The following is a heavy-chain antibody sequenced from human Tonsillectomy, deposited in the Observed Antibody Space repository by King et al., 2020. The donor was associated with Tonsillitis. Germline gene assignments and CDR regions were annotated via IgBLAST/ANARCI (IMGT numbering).Heavy chain of an antibody. CDR2: ISWSGGST. J-gene: IGHJ6*03. CDR3: MRARTTREYSPYLDV. V-gene: IGHV3-20*01. Sequence: VQLVESGGGVVRPGGSLRLSCAASGFTFDDYSMSWVRQAPGKGLEWVSGISWSGGSTAYADSAKGRFIISRDNAKNSLYLKMNSLTAEDTALYHYMRARTTREYSPYLDVWGKGTTVTVSS. D-gene: IGHD2-15*01. CDR1: GFTFDDYS.